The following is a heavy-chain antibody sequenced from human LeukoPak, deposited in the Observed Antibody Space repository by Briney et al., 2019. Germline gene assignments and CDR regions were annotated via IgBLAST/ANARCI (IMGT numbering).Heavy chain of an antibody. V-gene: IGHV3-23*01. D-gene: IGHD5-12*01. CDR3: AKLRRFDAITHSDY. J-gene: IGHJ4*02. Sequence: PGGSLRLSCAASGFTFSSYAMSWVRQAPGKGLEWVSAISGSGGSTYYADSVKGRFTISRGNSKNTLYLQMNSLRAEDTAVYYCAKLRRFDAITHSDYWGQGTLVTVSS. CDR2: ISGSGGST. CDR1: GFTFSSYA.